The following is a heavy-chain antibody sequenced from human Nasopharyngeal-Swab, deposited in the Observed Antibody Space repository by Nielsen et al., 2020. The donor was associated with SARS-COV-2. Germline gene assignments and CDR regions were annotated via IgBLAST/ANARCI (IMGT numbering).Heavy chain of an antibody. CDR3: HLSSGYDGYINY. J-gene: IGHJ4*02. CDR1: GFNVTSHG. D-gene: IGHD3-22*01. V-gene: IGHV3-33*01. CDR2: IWYDGTNK. Sequence: GESLKISCKASGFNVTSHGMHWVRQAPGKGLEWVAVIWYDGTNKFYADSVKGRFTISRDNSKNTLYLQMNSLRAEDTAMYYCHLSSGYDGYINYWGQGTLVTVSS.